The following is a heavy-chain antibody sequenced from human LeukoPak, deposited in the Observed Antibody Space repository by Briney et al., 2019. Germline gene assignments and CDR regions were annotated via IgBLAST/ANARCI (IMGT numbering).Heavy chain of an antibody. Sequence: GGSLKLSCAASGFTFSVHWMSWVRQAPGKGLEWVANIKPDGSEKNYVDSVKGRFTISIDNAKNSLYLQMNSLRVEDTAVYWCARELSWSGRDYWGQGTLVTVSS. D-gene: IGHD3-3*01. J-gene: IGHJ4*02. V-gene: IGHV3-7*01. CDR1: GFTFSVHW. CDR2: IKPDGSEK. CDR3: ARELSWSGRDY.